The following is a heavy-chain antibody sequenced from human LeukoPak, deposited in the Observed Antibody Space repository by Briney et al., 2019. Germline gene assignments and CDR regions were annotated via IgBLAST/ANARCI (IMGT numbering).Heavy chain of an antibody. Sequence: SVRVSCKASGGPFSSYAIRWVRQAPEQGLGWMGRIFPIFRTANYAQKFQGRVTITTDESTSTAYMELSSLRSEDTSVYYCARTYCSGGNCYYDYWGQGTLVTVSS. CDR3: ARTYCSGGNCYYDY. V-gene: IGHV1-69*05. CDR2: IFPIFRTA. J-gene: IGHJ4*02. D-gene: IGHD2-15*01. CDR1: GGPFSSYA.